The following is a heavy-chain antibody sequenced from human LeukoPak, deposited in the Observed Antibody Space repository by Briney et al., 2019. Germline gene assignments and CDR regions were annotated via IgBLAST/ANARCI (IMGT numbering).Heavy chain of an antibody. D-gene: IGHD6-19*01. CDR2: IYYSGST. CDR1: GGSISSYY. J-gene: IGHJ4*02. CDR3: ARDRPSSGYFDY. V-gene: IGHV4-59*01. Sequence: SETLSLTCTVSGGSISSYYWSWLRQPPGKGLEWIGYIYYSGSTNYNPSLKSRVTISVDTSKNQFSLKLSSVTAADTAVYYCARDRPSSGYFDYWGQGTLVTVSS.